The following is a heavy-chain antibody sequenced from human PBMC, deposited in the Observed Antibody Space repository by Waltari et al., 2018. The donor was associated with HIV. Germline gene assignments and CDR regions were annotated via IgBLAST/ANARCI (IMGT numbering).Heavy chain of an antibody. CDR3: ARALDYYESGSFPLWFFDV. J-gene: IGHJ2*01. D-gene: IGHD3-10*01. V-gene: IGHV4-61*02. CDR1: SCSITSGHDY. CDR2: VYTSGST. Sequence: QVQLQESGPGLVKPSQTLSLTCTVSSCSITSGHDYLSCIQQPAGKGLAWIWRVYTSGSTNYNPSLKNRVTISIDTSRNQFSLRLSSVAAADTAVYYCARALDYYESGSFPLWFFDVWGRGTLVTVSS.